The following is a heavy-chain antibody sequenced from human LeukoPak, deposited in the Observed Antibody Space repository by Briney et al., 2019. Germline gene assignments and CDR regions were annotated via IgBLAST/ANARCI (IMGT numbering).Heavy chain of an antibody. CDR2: ISSSSSYI. D-gene: IGHD3-22*01. V-gene: IGHV3-21*01. CDR1: GFTFSSYA. Sequence: GRSLRLSCAASGFTFSSYAMHWVRQAPGKGLEWVSSISSSSSYIYYADSVKGRFTISRDNAKNSLYLQMNSLRAEDTAVYYCASEDYYDSSGYYEYYFDYWGQGTLVTVSS. J-gene: IGHJ4*02. CDR3: ASEDYYDSSGYYEYYFDY.